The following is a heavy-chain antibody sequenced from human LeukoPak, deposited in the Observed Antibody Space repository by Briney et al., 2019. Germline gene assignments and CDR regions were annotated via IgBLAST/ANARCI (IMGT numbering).Heavy chain of an antibody. CDR1: GYTFTGYY. D-gene: IGHD3-10*01. V-gene: IGHV1-2*02. CDR3: ARDRDYGSGIFDY. Sequence: SVKVSCKTSGYTFTGYYMHWVRHAPGQPLEWMGWINPNSGGTNYAQKFQGRVTMTRDTSISTAYMELNRLRSDDTAVYYCARDRDYGSGIFDYWGQGTLVTVSS. CDR2: INPNSGGT. J-gene: IGHJ4*02.